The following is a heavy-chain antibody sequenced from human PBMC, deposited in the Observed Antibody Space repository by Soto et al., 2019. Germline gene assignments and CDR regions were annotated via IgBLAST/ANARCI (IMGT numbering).Heavy chain of an antibody. CDR3: ARDCSRRVNWTGP. Sequence: SDNLSLTCPVSGDSLNIGGYYWTWIRQHPGKGLEWMGYIYYTGKTYYNPSLESRLTMSVDTSKNQFSLKLSSVTAADTGVYYWARDCSRRVNWTGPWGRRTLLTVAS. V-gene: IGHV4-31*03. J-gene: IGHJ5*02. CDR1: GDSLNIGGYY. D-gene: IGHD6-19*01. CDR2: IYYTGKT.